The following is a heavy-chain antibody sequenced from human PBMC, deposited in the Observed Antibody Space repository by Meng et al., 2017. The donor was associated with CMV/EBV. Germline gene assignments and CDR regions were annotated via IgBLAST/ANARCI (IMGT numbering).Heavy chain of an antibody. V-gene: IGHV1-69*05. CDR3: ARRKLVGYCTNGVCPGWFDP. D-gene: IGHD2-8*01. J-gene: IGHJ5*02. Sequence: SVKVSCKASGYTFTSYGISWVRQAPGQGLEWMGGIIPIFGTANYAQKFQGRVTITTDESTSTAYMELSSLRSEDTAVYYCARRKLVGYCTNGVCPGWFDPWGQGTLVTVSS. CDR2: IIPIFGTA. CDR1: GYTFTSYG.